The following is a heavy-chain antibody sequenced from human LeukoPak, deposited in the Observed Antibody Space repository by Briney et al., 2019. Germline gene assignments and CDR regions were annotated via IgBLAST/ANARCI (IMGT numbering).Heavy chain of an antibody. Sequence: SETLSLTCAVYGGSFSGYYWSWIRQPPGKGLEWIGEINHSGSTNYNPSLKSRVTISVDTSKNQFSLKLSSVAAADTAVYYCARGWRQLWFQRVFDYWGQGTLVTVSS. V-gene: IGHV4-34*01. CDR1: GGSFSGYY. J-gene: IGHJ4*02. CDR2: INHSGST. CDR3: ARGWRQLWFQRVFDY. D-gene: IGHD5-18*01.